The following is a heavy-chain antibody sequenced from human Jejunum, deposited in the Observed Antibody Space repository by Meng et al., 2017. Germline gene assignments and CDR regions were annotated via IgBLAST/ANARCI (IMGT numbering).Heavy chain of an antibody. V-gene: IGHV1-18*01. CDR1: GYTFTNYG. D-gene: IGHD3-3*02. Sequence: QVELVQSGAEVKKGGASVKVACKASGYTFTNYGINWVRQAPGQGLEWMAWISADNGNAKYAQNLQDRVTLTTETSTTTAYMELRNLRSDDTAVYYCTRGGMTSETTFFLHWGQGTLVTVSS. CDR2: ISADNGNA. CDR3: TRGGMTSETTFFLH. J-gene: IGHJ4*02.